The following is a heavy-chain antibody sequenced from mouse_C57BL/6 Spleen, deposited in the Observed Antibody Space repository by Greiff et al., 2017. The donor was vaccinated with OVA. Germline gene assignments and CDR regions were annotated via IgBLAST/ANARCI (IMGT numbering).Heavy chain of an antibody. D-gene: IGHD1-1*01. V-gene: IGHV1-82*01. CDR3: ARFYCSSSYNY. J-gene: IGHJ2*01. Sequence: QVQLQQSGPELVKPGASVKISCKASGYAFSSSWMNWVKQRPGKGLEWIGRIYPGDGDTNYNGKFKGKATLTADKSSSTAYMQLSSLTSEDSAVYFCARFYCSSSYNYWGQGTTLTVSS. CDR2: IYPGDGDT. CDR1: GYAFSSSW.